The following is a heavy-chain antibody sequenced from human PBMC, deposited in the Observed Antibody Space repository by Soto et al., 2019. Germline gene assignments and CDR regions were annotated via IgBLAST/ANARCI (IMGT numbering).Heavy chain of an antibody. CDR1: GFTVSSNY. CDR2: IYSGGST. Sequence: PGGSLRLSCAASGFTVSSNYMSWVRQAPGKGLEWVSVIYSGGSTYYADSVKGRFTISRDNSKNTLYLQMNSLRAEDTAVYYCARVHFPYYYDSSGYYSYWGQGTLVTVSS. V-gene: IGHV3-53*01. CDR3: ARVHFPYYYDSSGYYSY. J-gene: IGHJ4*02. D-gene: IGHD3-22*01.